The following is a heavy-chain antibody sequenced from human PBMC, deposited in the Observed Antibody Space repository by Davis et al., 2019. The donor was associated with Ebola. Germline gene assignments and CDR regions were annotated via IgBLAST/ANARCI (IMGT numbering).Heavy chain of an antibody. CDR2: ISYDGSNK. CDR3: ARGLRWDYYDSSGYYLSY. Sequence: GESLKISCAAPGFTFSSYGMHWVRQAPGKGLVWVAVISYDGSNKYYADSVKGRFTISRDNSKNTLYLQMNSLRAEDTAVYYCARGLRWDYYDSSGYYLSYWGQGTLVTVSS. D-gene: IGHD3-22*01. V-gene: IGHV3-30*03. J-gene: IGHJ4*02. CDR1: GFTFSSYG.